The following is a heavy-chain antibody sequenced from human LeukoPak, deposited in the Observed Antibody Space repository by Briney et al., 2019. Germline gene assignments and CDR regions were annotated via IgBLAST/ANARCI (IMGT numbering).Heavy chain of an antibody. J-gene: IGHJ4*02. CDR1: GFTFDDYA. Sequence: GGSLRLSCAASGFTFDDYAMHWVRQAPGKGLEWVSGISWNSGSIGYADSVKGRFTISRDNAKNSLYLQMNSLRAEDTALYYCAKATAVAGDFDYWGQGTLVTVSS. V-gene: IGHV3-9*01. D-gene: IGHD6-19*01. CDR2: ISWNSGSI. CDR3: AKATAVAGDFDY.